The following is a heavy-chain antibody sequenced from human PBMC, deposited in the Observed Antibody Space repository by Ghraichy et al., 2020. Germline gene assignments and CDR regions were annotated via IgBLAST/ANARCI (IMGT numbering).Heavy chain of an antibody. CDR2: IKQAGSEK. V-gene: IGHV3-7*03. Sequence: GGSLRLSCAASGFAFSGYWMNWVRQAPGKGLEWVANIKQAGSEKNYVDSVKGRFTISRDDAKNSLYLQMNSLRAEDTAVYYCARDWNYVFDYWGQGTLVTVSS. CDR3: ARDWNYVFDY. CDR1: GFAFSGYW. D-gene: IGHD1-7*01. J-gene: IGHJ4*02.